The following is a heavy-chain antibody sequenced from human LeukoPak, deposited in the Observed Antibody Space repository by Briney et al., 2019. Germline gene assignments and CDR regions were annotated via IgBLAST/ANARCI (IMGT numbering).Heavy chain of an antibody. J-gene: IGHJ4*02. Sequence: ASVNVSCKASRYTFTSYGIRAVRQAAGQRGEWMGGISAYNGNTNNAQKLQGRVTMTTDTSTSTASIELRSLRYDDAAVYYCARAELGYSGYGDSLGYWGQGTLVTVSS. CDR1: RYTFTSYG. V-gene: IGHV1-18*01. CDR2: ISAYNGNT. CDR3: ARAELGYSGYGDSLGY. D-gene: IGHD5-12*01.